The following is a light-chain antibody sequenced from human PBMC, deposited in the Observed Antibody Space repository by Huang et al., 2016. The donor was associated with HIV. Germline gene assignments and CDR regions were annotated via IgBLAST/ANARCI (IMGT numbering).Light chain of an antibody. CDR2: GAS. Sequence: EIVMTQSPATLSVSPGERATLSCRASQSVSSNLAWYQQKPGQAPRLLIYGASTRATGIPARCSGSGSGTEFTLTISSLQSEDFAVYYCQQYNNWPNTFGQGTKLEIK. CDR3: QQYNNWPNT. V-gene: IGKV3-15*01. J-gene: IGKJ2*01. CDR1: QSVSSN.